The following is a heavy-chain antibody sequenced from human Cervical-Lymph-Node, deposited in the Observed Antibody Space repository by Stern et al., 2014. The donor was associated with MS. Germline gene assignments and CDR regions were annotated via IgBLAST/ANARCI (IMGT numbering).Heavy chain of an antibody. V-gene: IGHV4-39*01. J-gene: IGHJ5*02. CDR3: SRHLPYSSSWYNWFDP. CDR2: VSYTGST. Sequence: QVQLQESGPGLVKPSETLSLTCAVSGGSVSDSRYYWGWIRQPPGKGLEWIGSVSYTGSTYNNPSLKIRFPISVDTTKNPFSLHLPSVTAADTALYYCSRHLPYSSSWYNWFDPWGQGTLVTVSS. D-gene: IGHD6-13*01. CDR1: GGSVSDSRYY.